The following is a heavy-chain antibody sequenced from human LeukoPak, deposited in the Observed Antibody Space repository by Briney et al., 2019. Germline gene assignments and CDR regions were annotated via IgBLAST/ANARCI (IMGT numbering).Heavy chain of an antibody. V-gene: IGHV4-34*01. CDR1: GGSFSSYS. J-gene: IGHJ2*01. CDR2: IIEKGNA. D-gene: IGHD3-10*01. CDR3: ARGYYPSRSYFDL. Sequence: SETLSLTCALYGGSFSSYSWSWTWIRQTPEKGLEWIGEIIEKGNANYNPSLKSRVTIDLDTSKNQFSLKLTSMTAADTAMYYCARGYYPSRSYFDLWGRGTLVTVSS.